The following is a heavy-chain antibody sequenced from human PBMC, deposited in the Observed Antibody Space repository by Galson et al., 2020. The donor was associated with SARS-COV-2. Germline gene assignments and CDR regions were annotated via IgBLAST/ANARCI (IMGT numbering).Heavy chain of an antibody. J-gene: IGHJ4*02. CDR2: ISSSSSYI. Sequence: GESLKISCAASGFTFSSYSMNWVRQAPGKGLEWVSSISSSSSYIYYADSVKGRFTISRDNAKNSLYLQMNSLRAEDTAVYYCARGPIAAAGPQLFDYWGQGTLVTVSS. CDR3: ARGPIAAAGPQLFDY. D-gene: IGHD6-13*01. CDR1: GFTFSSYS. V-gene: IGHV3-21*01.